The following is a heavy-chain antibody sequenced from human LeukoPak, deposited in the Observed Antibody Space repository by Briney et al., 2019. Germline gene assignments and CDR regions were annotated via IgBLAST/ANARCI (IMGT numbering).Heavy chain of an antibody. CDR1: GFTFSSYG. J-gene: IGHJ4*02. CDR2: ISSNDGST. Sequence: PGGSLRLSCAASGFTFSSYGMHWVRQAPGKGLEWVSAISSNDGSTYYADSVKGRFTISRDNSKNTLYLQMSSLTAEDTAVYYCARGGRDCYLYWGQGTLVTVSS. V-gene: IGHV3-23*01. CDR3: ARGGRDCYLY. D-gene: IGHD2-21*02.